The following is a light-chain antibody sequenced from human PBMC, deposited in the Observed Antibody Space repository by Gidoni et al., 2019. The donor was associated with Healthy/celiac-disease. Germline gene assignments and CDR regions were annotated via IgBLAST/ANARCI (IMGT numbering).Light chain of an antibody. J-gene: IGLJ2*01. CDR1: SSDVGSYNL. CDR2: EVS. Sequence: QSARTQPASGSGSPGQSITITCTGTSSDVGSYNLVSWYKQHPGKAPKLMIYEVSKRPSGVSNRFSGSKSGTTASLTISGLQAEDEADYCCCSYAGLRVFGGGTKLTVL. CDR3: CSYAGLRV. V-gene: IGLV2-23*02.